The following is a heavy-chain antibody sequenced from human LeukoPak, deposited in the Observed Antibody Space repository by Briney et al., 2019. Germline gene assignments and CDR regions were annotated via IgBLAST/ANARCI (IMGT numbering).Heavy chain of an antibody. Sequence: ASVKVSCKTSGYTFTGSYVHWVRQAPGQGLEWMGRIDVNSGDTYLAQKFQGRVTLTRDTSICTDYLELSSLNSDDSAVYYCARYIGGSGWCWGQGALVTVSS. CDR3: ARYIGGSGWC. CDR2: IDVNSGDT. CDR1: GYTFTGSY. D-gene: IGHD3-16*01. V-gene: IGHV1-2*06. J-gene: IGHJ4*02.